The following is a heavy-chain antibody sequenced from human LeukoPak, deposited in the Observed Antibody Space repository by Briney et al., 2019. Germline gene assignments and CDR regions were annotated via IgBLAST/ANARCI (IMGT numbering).Heavy chain of an antibody. CDR2: ISSSGSTI. V-gene: IGHV3-11*01. Sequence: GGSLRLSCAASGFTFSDYYMTWIRQAPGRGLEWVSYISSSGSTIYYADSVKGRFTISRDNAKKSLYLQMNSLRAEDTAVYYCARYISSWSDFWGQGTLVTVSS. D-gene: IGHD6-13*01. CDR3: ARYISSWSDF. CDR1: GFTFSDYY. J-gene: IGHJ4*02.